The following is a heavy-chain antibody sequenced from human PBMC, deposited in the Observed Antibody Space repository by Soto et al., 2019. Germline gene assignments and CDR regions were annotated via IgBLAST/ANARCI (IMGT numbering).Heavy chain of an antibody. CDR2: INPNSGGT. V-gene: IGHV1-2*02. Sequence: ASVKVSCKASGYTFSGYYIHWLRQAPGQGLEWMGWINPNSGGTNYAQKFQGRVTVTRDTPTSTAYMELSRLTSDDTAVYYCARSLTEGYCTITGCYTRPLYGMDVWGQGTTVPVSS. CDR1: GYTFSGYY. J-gene: IGHJ6*02. CDR3: ARSLTEGYCTITGCYTRPLYGMDV. D-gene: IGHD2-2*02.